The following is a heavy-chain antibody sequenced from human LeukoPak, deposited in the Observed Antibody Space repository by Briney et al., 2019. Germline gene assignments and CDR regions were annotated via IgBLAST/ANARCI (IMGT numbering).Heavy chain of an antibody. CDR1: GFTFDDYA. Sequence: GRSVRLSCAASGFTFDDYAMHWVRQAPGKGLEWVSGISWNSGSIGYADSVKGRFTISRDNAKNSLYLQMNSLRAEDTALYYCAKGYCSSTSCYHFDYWGQGTLVTVSS. D-gene: IGHD2-2*01. V-gene: IGHV3-9*01. CDR3: AKGYCSSTSCYHFDY. J-gene: IGHJ4*02. CDR2: ISWNSGSI.